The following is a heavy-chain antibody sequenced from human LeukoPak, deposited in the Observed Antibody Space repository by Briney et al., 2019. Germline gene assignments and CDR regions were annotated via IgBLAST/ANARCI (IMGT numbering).Heavy chain of an antibody. CDR2: IYHSQRT. J-gene: IGHJ5*02. CDR3: AREERSGGCCYGCDP. Sequence: KPSETLSLTCTVSCYSISSGYYWGWIRHSPGTWLEWIGSIYHSQRTYCNPSLETRLTISVDTSKNQFSLKLSSVTSRDTPVSQCAREERSGGCCYGCDPWGQGTLVTVSS. CDR1: CYSISSGYY. V-gene: IGHV4-38-2*02. D-gene: IGHD2-15*01.